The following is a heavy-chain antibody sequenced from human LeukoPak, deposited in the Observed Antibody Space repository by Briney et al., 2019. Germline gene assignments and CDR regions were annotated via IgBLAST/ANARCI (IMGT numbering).Heavy chain of an antibody. J-gene: IGHJ4*02. CDR2: INHSGST. V-gene: IGHV4-39*07. Sequence: SETLSLTCTVSGGSISSSSYYWGWIRQPPGTGLEWIGEINHSGSTNYNPSLKSRVTISVDTSKNQFSLKLSSVTAADTAVFYCARRTGTYYYDSSGYSPWRYYFDYWGQGTLVTVSS. CDR1: GGSISSSSYY. CDR3: ARRTGTYYYDSSGYSPWRYYFDY. D-gene: IGHD3-22*01.